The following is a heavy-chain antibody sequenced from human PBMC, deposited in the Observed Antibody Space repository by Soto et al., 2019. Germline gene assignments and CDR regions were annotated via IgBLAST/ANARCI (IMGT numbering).Heavy chain of an antibody. CDR1: GGSISSYY. CDR3: ARGGGSSSIFALGHYYFDY. J-gene: IGHJ4*02. CDR2: IYYSGST. V-gene: IGHV4-59*01. D-gene: IGHD6-6*01. Sequence: SETLSLTCTVSGGSISSYYWSWIRQPPGKGLEWIGYIYYSGSTNYNPSLKSRVTISVDTSKNQFSLKLSSVTAADTAVYYCARGGGSSSIFALGHYYFDYWGQGTLVTVSS.